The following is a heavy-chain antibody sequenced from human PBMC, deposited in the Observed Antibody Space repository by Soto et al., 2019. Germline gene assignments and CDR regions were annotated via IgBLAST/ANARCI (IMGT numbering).Heavy chain of an antibody. Sequence: GGSLRLSCAASGFTFSSYAMSWVRQAPGKGLEWVSAISGSGGSTYYADSVKGRFTISRDNSKNTLYLQMNSLRAEDTAVYYCAGLPAASDYYYGMDVWGQGTTVTVSS. CDR3: AGLPAASDYYYGMDV. V-gene: IGHV3-23*01. CDR1: GFTFSSYA. D-gene: IGHD2-2*01. J-gene: IGHJ6*02. CDR2: ISGSGGST.